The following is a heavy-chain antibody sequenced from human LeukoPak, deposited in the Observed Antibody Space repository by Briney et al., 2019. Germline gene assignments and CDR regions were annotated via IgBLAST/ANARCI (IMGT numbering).Heavy chain of an antibody. D-gene: IGHD4-23*01. CDR2: INHSGST. CDR3: ARTRLRWRYFDY. Sequence: SETLSLTCAVYGGSFSGYYRSWIRQPPGKGLEWIGEINHSGSTNYNPSLKSRVTISVDTSKNQFSLKLSSVTAADTAVYYCARTRLRWRYFDYWGQGTLVTVSS. V-gene: IGHV4-34*01. J-gene: IGHJ4*02. CDR1: GGSFSGYY.